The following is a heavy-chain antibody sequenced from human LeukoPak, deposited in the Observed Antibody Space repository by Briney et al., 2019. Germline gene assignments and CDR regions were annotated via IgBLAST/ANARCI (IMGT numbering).Heavy chain of an antibody. CDR1: GFTFSSYG. CDR2: IRYDGSNK. V-gene: IGHV3-30*02. Sequence: GGSLRLSCAASGFTFSSYGMHWVRQAPGKGLEWVAFIRYDGSNKYYADSVKGRFTISRDNSKNTLYLQMNSLRAEDTAVYYCARDSYNTPYNWNYRTSDAFDIWGQGTMVTVSS. J-gene: IGHJ3*02. CDR3: ARDSYNTPYNWNYRTSDAFDI. D-gene: IGHD1-7*01.